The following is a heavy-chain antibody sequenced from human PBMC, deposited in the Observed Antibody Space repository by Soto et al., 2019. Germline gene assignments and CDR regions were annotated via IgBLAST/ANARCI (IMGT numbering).Heavy chain of an antibody. J-gene: IGHJ5*01. V-gene: IGHV3-30*18. Sequence: QVQLVESGGGVVQPGRSLRLSCAASGFTFSSYGMHWVRQAPGKGLEWVAVISFDGSDKYYTDSVKGRFAISRDNSKSTLYLQMNSLRGDDTDVYYCAKAGGSYFVIPDSWGQGTLVTVSS. CDR3: AKAGGSYFVIPDS. CDR2: ISFDGSDK. D-gene: IGHD1-26*01. CDR1: GFTFSSYG.